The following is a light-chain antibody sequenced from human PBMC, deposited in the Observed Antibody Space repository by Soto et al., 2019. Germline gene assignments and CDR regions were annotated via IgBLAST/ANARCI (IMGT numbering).Light chain of an antibody. J-gene: IGKJ2*01. CDR3: QQYGGSPYT. CDR1: QSVRSNY. Sequence: EIVLTQSPGTLSLSPGERATLSCRASQSVRSNYIAWYQQKPGQAPRLLIYRASSRATDIPDRFSGTGSGTDFTLTNSRPEPQAFAVYYCQQYGGSPYTFGRGTKLEIK. V-gene: IGKV3-20*01. CDR2: RAS.